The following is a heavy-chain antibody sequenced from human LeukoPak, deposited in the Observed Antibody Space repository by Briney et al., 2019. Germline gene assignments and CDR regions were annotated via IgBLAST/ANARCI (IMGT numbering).Heavy chain of an antibody. CDR1: GGSISSSSYY. D-gene: IGHD6-19*01. CDR2: IYYSGST. J-gene: IGHJ4*02. V-gene: IGHV4-39*01. Sequence: SETLSLTCTVSGGSISSSSYYWGWIRQPPGKGLEWIGSIYYSGSTYYNPSLKSRVTISVDTSKNQFSLKLSSVTAADTAVYYCARQRYSSGWDAEYWGQGTLVTVSS. CDR3: ARQRYSSGWDAEY.